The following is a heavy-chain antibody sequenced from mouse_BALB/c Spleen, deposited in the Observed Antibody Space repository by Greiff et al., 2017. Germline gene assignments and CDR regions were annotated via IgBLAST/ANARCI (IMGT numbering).Heavy chain of an antibody. Sequence: EVQLVESGGGLVKPGGSLKLSCAASGFAFSSYDMSWVRQTPEKRLEWVAYISSGGGSTYYPDTVKGRFTISRDNPKNTLFLQMTSLRSEDTAMYYCARSGEPGGAWFAYWGQGTLVTVSA. V-gene: IGHV5-12-1*01. CDR3: ARSGEPGGAWFAY. CDR1: GFAFSSYD. J-gene: IGHJ3*01. D-gene: IGHD3-1*01. CDR2: ISSGGGST.